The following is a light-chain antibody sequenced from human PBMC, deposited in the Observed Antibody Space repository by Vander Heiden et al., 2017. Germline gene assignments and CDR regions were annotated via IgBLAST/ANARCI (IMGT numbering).Light chain of an antibody. CDR1: SSDVGSYNL. V-gene: IGLV2-23*02. CDR3: CSYAGSSTLV. Sequence: QSALTQPASVSGSPGPSITISCTGTSSDVGSYNLASWYQQHPGNAPKLMIYEVSKRPSGVSNRFSGSKSGNTASLTISGLQAEDEADYYCCSYAGSSTLVFGGGTKLTVL. CDR2: EVS. J-gene: IGLJ2*01.